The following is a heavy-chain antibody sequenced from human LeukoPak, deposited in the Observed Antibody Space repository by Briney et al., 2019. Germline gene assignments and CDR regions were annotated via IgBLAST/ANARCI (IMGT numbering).Heavy chain of an antibody. V-gene: IGHV4-34*01. CDR3: ARAEHSSGYYFGFDY. Sequence: SKTLSLTCAVYGGSFSGSYWSWIRQPPGKGLEWIGEINHSGSTNYNPSLKSRVTISIDTSGNQFSLELSSVTAADTALYYCARAEHSSGYYFGFDYWGQGTLVTVSS. J-gene: IGHJ4*02. CDR1: GGSFSGSY. CDR2: INHSGST. D-gene: IGHD3-22*01.